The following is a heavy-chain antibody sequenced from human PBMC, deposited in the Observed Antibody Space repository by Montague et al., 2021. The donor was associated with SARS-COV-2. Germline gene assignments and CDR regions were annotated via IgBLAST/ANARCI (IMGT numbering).Heavy chain of an antibody. D-gene: IGHD3-10*01. CDR3: ARGSYGSGSYHAFDI. Sequence: SETRSLTCTVSGDSFNSPKYYCAWIRQPPGKGLEWIGSSYYSGTTXDNPSLRSQVTISVDTSKTQFSLKMNSVTAADTAVYYCARGSYGSGSYHAFDIWGQGTVVAVSS. CDR2: SYYSGTT. J-gene: IGHJ3*02. V-gene: IGHV4-39*01. CDR1: GDSFNSPKYY.